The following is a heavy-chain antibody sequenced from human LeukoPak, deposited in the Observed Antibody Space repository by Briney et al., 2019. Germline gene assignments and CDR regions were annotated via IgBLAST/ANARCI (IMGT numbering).Heavy chain of an antibody. CDR1: GFTFSSYA. D-gene: IGHD3-3*01. CDR2: ISGSGGST. V-gene: IGHV3-23*01. J-gene: IGHJ4*02. CDR3: AKAGNDPGSSLEWLFWSYYFDY. Sequence: GGSLRLSCAASGFTFSSYAMSWVRQAPGKGLEWVSAISGSGGSTYYADSVKGRFTISRDNSKNTLYLQMNSLRAEDTAVYYCAKAGNDPGSSLEWLFWSYYFDYWGQGTLVTVSS.